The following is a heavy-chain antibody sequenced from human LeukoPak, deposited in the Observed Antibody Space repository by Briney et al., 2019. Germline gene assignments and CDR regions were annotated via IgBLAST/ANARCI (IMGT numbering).Heavy chain of an antibody. V-gene: IGHV3-7*03. J-gene: IGHJ4*02. CDR1: GFTFSTYW. Sequence: GGSLRLSCEASGFTFSTYWMTWVRQPPGKGLEWVASINQDGSGKYYVDSVKGRFTISRDNAQKSLYLQMNSLGVDDTAVYYCARAVTSTEGYWGQGTLVTVSS. D-gene: IGHD4-17*01. CDR2: INQDGSGK. CDR3: ARAVTSTEGY.